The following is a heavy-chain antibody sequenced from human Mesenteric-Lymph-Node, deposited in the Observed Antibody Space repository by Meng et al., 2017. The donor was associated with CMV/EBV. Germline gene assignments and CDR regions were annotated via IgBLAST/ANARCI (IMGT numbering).Heavy chain of an antibody. CDR3: AREGAEKYCSSTSCYAVGMDV. D-gene: IGHD2-2*01. J-gene: IGHJ6*02. CDR1: GFTVSSNY. CDR2: IYSGGST. Sequence: GESLKISCAASGFTVSSNYMSWVRQAPGKGLEWVSVIYSGGSTYYADSVKGRFTISRDNSKNTLYLQMNSLRAEDTAVYYCAREGAEKYCSSTSCYAVGMDVWGQGTTVTVSS. V-gene: IGHV3-53*01.